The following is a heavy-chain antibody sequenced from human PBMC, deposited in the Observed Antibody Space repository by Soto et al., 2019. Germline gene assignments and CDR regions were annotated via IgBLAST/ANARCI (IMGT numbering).Heavy chain of an antibody. CDR1: DGSIGGVGYY. CDR2: IYYSGST. J-gene: IGHJ4*02. D-gene: IGHD3-22*01. V-gene: IGHV4-61*08. CDR3: ARGYYDSSGYFAKQRPSPFDY. Sequence: SETQCVSWTVADGSIGGVGYYWSWNRQPPGKGLEWIGYIYYSGSTNYNPSLKSRVTISVDTSKNQFSLKLSSVTAADAAVYYCARGYYDSSGYFAKQRPSPFDYWGQGTLVTVSS.